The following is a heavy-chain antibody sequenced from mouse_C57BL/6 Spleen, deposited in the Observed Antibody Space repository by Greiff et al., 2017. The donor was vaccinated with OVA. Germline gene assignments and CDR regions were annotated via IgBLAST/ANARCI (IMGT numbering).Heavy chain of an antibody. J-gene: IGHJ3*01. CDR1: GYTFTSYW. Sequence: QVKLQQPGADLVKPGASVKVSCKASGYTFTSYWMHWVKQSPGQGLEWIGKIHPSDSDTNYTQKLKGRATLTVDKATSTAYLQHSSLTSEDSAVYYCAIHGIYFAGWGHVILVTVAA. V-gene: IGHV1-74*01. CDR2: IHPSDSDT. D-gene: IGHD1-1*01. CDR3: AIHGIYFAG.